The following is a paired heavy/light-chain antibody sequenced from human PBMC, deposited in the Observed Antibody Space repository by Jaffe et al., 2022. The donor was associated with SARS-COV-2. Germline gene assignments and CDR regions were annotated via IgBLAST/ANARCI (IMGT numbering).Light chain of an antibody. CDR3: QAWDSSTGVV. J-gene: IGLJ2*01. Sequence: SYELTQPPSLSVSPGQTASITCSGDKLGDKYACWYQQKPGQSPVVVIYQDSRRPSGIPERFSGSNSGNTATLIISGTQAMDEADYYCQAWDSSTGVVFGGGTKLTVL. CDR2: QDS. V-gene: IGLV3-1*01. CDR1: KLGDKY.
Heavy chain of an antibody. Sequence: QVQLVQSGVEVKKPGASVKVSCKASGYTFTSYGISWVRQAPGQGLEWMGWISAYNGNTKYAQQLQGRVTMTTDISTRTAYMELRGLRSADTALYYCARDEFPVHGAAACFDYWGQGTLVTVSS. D-gene: IGHD2-2*01. V-gene: IGHV1-18*01. CDR1: GYTFTSYG. J-gene: IGHJ4*02. CDR2: ISAYNGNT. CDR3: ARDEFPVHGAAACFDY.